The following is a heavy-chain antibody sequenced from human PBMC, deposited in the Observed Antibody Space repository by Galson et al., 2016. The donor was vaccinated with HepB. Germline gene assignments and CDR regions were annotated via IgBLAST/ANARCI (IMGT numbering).Heavy chain of an antibody. CDR3: ARDRGAGGAFTLLYYYGMDV. CDR2: ISAYNGNT. D-gene: IGHD2-8*02. V-gene: IGHV1-18*01. Sequence: ISAYNGNTHYAQKLQGRVTMTTDTSTSTAYMELRSLRSDDTAVYYCARDRGAGGAFTLLYYYGMDVWGKGTTVTVSS. J-gene: IGHJ6*04.